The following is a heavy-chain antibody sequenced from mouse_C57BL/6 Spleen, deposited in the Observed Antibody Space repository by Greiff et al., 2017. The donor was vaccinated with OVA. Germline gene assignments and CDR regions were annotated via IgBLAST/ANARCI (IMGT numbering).Heavy chain of an antibody. CDR2: IDPANGNN. Sequence: VQLQQSVAELVRPGASVKLSCTASGFNIKNTYMHWVKQRPEQGLEWIGRIDPANGNNKYAPKFQGKATITADTSSNTAYLQLSSLTSEDTSIYCCARGRQLRQYYLDYWGQGTTLTVSS. CDR3: ARGRQLRQYYLDY. CDR1: GFNIKNTY. V-gene: IGHV14-3*01. D-gene: IGHD3-2*02. J-gene: IGHJ2*01.